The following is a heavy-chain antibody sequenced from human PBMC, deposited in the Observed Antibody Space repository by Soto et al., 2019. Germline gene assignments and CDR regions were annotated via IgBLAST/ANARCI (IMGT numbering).Heavy chain of an antibody. Sequence: PGESLKISCKGSGYSFTSYWIGWVRQMPGKGLEWMGIIYPGDSDTRYSPSFQGQVTISADKSISTAYLQWSSLKASDTAMYYCARRGARISSGWYRDWFDPWGQGTLVTVS. CDR1: GYSFTSYW. D-gene: IGHD6-19*01. J-gene: IGHJ5*02. V-gene: IGHV5-51*01. CDR2: IYPGDSDT. CDR3: ARRGARISSGWYRDWFDP.